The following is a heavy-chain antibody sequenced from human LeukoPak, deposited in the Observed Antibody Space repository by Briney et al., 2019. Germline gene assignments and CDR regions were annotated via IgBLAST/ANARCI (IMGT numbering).Heavy chain of an antibody. CDR2: VSTYNGNT. V-gene: IGHV1-18*01. CDR1: GYTFTSFG. Sequence: GASVKVSCKASGYTFTSFGISWVRQAPGQGLEWMGWVSTYNGNTNYVQKLQGRVTMTTDTSTSTAYMELRSLRSDDSAVYYCVRNTIFRFGMDVWGQGTTVTVSS. J-gene: IGHJ6*02. CDR3: VRNTIFRFGMDV. D-gene: IGHD3-3*01.